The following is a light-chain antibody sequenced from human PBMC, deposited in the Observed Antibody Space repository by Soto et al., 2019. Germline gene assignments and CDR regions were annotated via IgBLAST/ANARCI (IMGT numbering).Light chain of an antibody. CDR3: QKYNSAPRT. V-gene: IGKV1-27*01. CDR2: AAS. J-gene: IGKJ1*01. Sequence: DIQMTQSPSSLSASIGDRVTITCRASQGISNYLAWYQQKPGEVPNLLIYAASTLQSGVPSRFSGSGSGTVFTLTITSLQPEDVATYDCQKYNSAPRTFGQGTKVEIK. CDR1: QGISNY.